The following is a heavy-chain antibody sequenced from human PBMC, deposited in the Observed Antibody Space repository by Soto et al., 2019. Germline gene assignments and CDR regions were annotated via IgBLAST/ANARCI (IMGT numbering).Heavy chain of an antibody. D-gene: IGHD1-26*01. V-gene: IGHV3-23*01. Sequence: EVQLLESGGGLVQPGGSLRLSCVASGFTFSSYAMSWVRQAPGKGLQWVSGISGSGGSTYFAASVKGRFIISRDNSKNTLYVQMNSLRAEDTAVYYCAKDSEGPGIIEYNWFDHWGHGTLVTVSP. CDR3: AKDSEGPGIIEYNWFDH. CDR1: GFTFSSYA. CDR2: ISGSGGST. J-gene: IGHJ5*02.